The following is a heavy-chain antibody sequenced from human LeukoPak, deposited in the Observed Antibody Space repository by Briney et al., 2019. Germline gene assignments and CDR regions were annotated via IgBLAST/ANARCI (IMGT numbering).Heavy chain of an antibody. Sequence: PSETLSLTCAVSGGSISSSNWWSWVRQPPGKGLEWIGEIYHSGSTNYNPSLKSRVTISVDKSNNQFSLKLSSVTAADTAVYYCARNGGNSDFDYWGQGTLVTVSS. D-gene: IGHD4-23*01. CDR2: IYHSGST. V-gene: IGHV4-4*02. CDR1: GGSISSSNW. J-gene: IGHJ4*02. CDR3: ARNGGNSDFDY.